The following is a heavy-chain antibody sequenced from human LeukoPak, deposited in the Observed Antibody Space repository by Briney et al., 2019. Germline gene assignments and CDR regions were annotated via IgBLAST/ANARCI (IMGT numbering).Heavy chain of an antibody. CDR2: IYGSGST. CDR1: GGSVNSGSYY. Sequence: NPSETLSLTCTVSGGSVNSGSYYWSWIRQPPGKGLEWIGYIYGSGSTNHNPSLKSRVTMSEDTSKNQFSLKLSSVTAADTAVYYCARDLGNWFDPWGQGTLVTVSS. CDR3: ARDLGNWFDP. J-gene: IGHJ5*02. V-gene: IGHV4-61*01.